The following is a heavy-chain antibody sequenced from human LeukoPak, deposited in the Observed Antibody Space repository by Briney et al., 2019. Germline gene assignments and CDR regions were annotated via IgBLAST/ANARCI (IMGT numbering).Heavy chain of an antibody. D-gene: IGHD2-2*01. V-gene: IGHV3-30*18. CDR2: ISYGGSKK. J-gene: IGHJ5*02. CDR1: GFAFNYFG. CDR3: AKSRLSDTSDSSTGNWFDP. Sequence: PGGSLRLSCAASGFAFNYFGMNWVRQAPGKGLEWAAFISYGGSKKYYADSVKGRFTISRDNSNNTLYLLMNSLRPEDMAVYYCAKSRLSDTSDSSTGNWFDPWGQGTLVTVSS.